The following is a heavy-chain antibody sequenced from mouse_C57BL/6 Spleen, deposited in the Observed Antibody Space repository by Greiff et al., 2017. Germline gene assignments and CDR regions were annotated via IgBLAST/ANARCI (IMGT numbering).Heavy chain of an antibody. V-gene: IGHV1-72*01. D-gene: IGHD2-1*01. CDR1: GYTFTSYC. CDR2: IDPNSGGT. J-gene: IGHJ4*01. Sequence: VQLQQPGAELVKPGASVKLSCEASGYTFTSYCMHWVQQRPGRGLEWIGRIDPNSGGTKYQEKFKSKATQTVDKTYSTDYRQLISLTSEDAAVYYSARGLDYGNYAYYAMDYWGQGTSVTGS. CDR3: ARGLDYGNYAYYAMDY.